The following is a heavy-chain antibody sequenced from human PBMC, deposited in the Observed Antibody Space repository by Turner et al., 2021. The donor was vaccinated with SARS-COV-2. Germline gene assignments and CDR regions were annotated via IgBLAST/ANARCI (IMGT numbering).Heavy chain of an antibody. J-gene: IGHJ4*02. Sequence: QLQLQESRPGLVKPSETLSHTCAVSGGSISSSSYHWGRFRQPPGKGLEWIGYIYNSGSTYYHTSLKRRITISVDTSKTQYSQKLSSVTAADAAVYYCEGHSPGLRGDYFDYWGQGTLVTVSS. D-gene: IGHD5-12*01. CDR2: IYNSGST. CDR3: EGHSPGLRGDYFDY. V-gene: IGHV4-39*01. CDR1: GGSISSSSYH.